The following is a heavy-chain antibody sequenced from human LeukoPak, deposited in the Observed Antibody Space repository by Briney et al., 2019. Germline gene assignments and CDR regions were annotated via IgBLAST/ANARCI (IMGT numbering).Heavy chain of an antibody. CDR2: ISGSGGST. V-gene: IGHV3-23*01. J-gene: IGHJ3*02. CDR1: GFTFSSYA. Sequence: PGGSLRLSCAASGFTFSSYAMSWVRQAPGKGLEWVSAISGSGGSTYCADSVKGRFTISRDNSKNTLYLQMNSLRAEDTAVYYCASRLIRGSSGYRHDAFDIWGQGTMVTVSS. D-gene: IGHD3-22*01. CDR3: ASRLIRGSSGYRHDAFDI.